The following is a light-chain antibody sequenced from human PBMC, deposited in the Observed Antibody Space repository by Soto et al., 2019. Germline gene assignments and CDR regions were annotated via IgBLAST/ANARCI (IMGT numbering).Light chain of an antibody. CDR1: SSEVGGYNY. CDR2: EVS. Sequence: QSALTQPASVSGSPGQSITISCTGTSSEVGGYNYVPWYQQHPGKAPKLMIYEVSNRPSGVSNRFSGSKSGNTASLTISGLQAEDEADYYCNSYTSSSTYVFGTGTKVTVL. V-gene: IGLV2-14*01. J-gene: IGLJ1*01. CDR3: NSYTSSSTYV.